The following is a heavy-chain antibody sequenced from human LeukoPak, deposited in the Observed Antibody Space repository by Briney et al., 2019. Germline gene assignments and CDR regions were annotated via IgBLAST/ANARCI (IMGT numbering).Heavy chain of an antibody. CDR3: ARAMYSSSLFFGNHFDY. D-gene: IGHD6-6*01. Sequence: ASVKVSCKASGYTFTGYYMHWVRQAPGQGPEWMGWINPNSGGTNYAQKFQGRVTMTRDTSISTAYMELSRLRSDDTAVYYCARAMYSSSLFFGNHFDYWGQGTLVTVSS. CDR1: GYTFTGYY. CDR2: INPNSGGT. J-gene: IGHJ4*02. V-gene: IGHV1-2*02.